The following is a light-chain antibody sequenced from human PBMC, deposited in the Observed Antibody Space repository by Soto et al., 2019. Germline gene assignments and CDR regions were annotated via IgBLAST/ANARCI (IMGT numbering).Light chain of an antibody. Sequence: DIQMTQSPSTLSASVGDRVTITCRASQTIDSWLAWYQQRPGKPPNLLIYKASTLASGVPSRFGGSGSGTEFTLTINSLQTDDFATYYCQQYHIYSGTFGQGTKVEIK. CDR2: KAS. J-gene: IGKJ1*01. CDR3: QQYHIYSGT. V-gene: IGKV1-5*03. CDR1: QTIDSW.